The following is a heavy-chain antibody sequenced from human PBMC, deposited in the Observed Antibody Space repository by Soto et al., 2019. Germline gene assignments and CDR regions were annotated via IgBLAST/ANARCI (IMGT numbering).Heavy chain of an antibody. V-gene: IGHV3-48*01. J-gene: IGHJ1*01. CDR1: GFTFNNYA. CDR3: VKTNYYDSSGFY. D-gene: IGHD3-22*01. CDR2: ISSSSGSI. Sequence: PGGSLRLSCAASGFTFNNYAMNWVRRAPGKGLEWISYISSSSGSIFYADSVKGRFTISRDNSKNTLYLQMNSLRAEDTAEYYCVKTNYYDSSGFYWGQGTVVTVSS.